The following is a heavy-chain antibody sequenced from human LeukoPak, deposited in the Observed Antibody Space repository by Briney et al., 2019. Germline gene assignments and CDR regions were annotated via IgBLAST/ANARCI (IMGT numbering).Heavy chain of an antibody. Sequence: SVKVSCKASGGTFSSYAISWVRQAPGQGLEWMGGIIPIFGTANYAQKFQGRVTITADESTSTAYMELSSLRSEDTAVYYCAGPGAGSYYNPSSGMDVWGQGTTVTVSS. J-gene: IGHJ6*02. CDR1: GGTFSSYA. D-gene: IGHD3-10*01. V-gene: IGHV1-69*13. CDR3: AGPGAGSYYNPSSGMDV. CDR2: IIPIFGTA.